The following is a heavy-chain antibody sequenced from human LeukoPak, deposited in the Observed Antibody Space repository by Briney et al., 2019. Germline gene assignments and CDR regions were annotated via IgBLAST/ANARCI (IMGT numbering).Heavy chain of an antibody. CDR3: ARVTYYYDSSGYSGRVLGY. V-gene: IGHV3-48*03. D-gene: IGHD3-22*01. CDR2: ISSSGSTI. CDR1: GFTFSSYE. Sequence: PGGSLRLSCAASGFTFSSYEMNWVRQAPGKGLEWVSYISSSGSTIYYVDSVKGRFTISRDNAKNSLYLQMNSLRAEDTAVYYCARVTYYYDSSGYSGRVLGYWGQGTLVTVSS. J-gene: IGHJ4*02.